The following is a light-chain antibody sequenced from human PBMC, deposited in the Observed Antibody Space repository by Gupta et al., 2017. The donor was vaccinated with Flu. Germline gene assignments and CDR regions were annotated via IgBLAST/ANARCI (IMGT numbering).Light chain of an antibody. CDR2: GAS. Sequence: EIVLTQSPGTLSLSPGERATLSCRASQSVRSSYLAWYQQKPGQAPRLLIYGASKRATGIPDRFSGSGSGTDFTVTISRLEPEDFAVYYCQQYGTSSWTFGQGTKVELK. CDR3: QQYGTSSWT. CDR1: QSVRSSY. V-gene: IGKV3-20*01. J-gene: IGKJ1*01.